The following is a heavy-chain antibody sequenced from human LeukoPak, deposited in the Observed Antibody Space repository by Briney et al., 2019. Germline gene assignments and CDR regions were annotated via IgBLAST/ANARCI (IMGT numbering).Heavy chain of an antibody. J-gene: IGHJ2*01. D-gene: IGHD6-25*01. CDR2: ISGSGTNT. CDR3: AKEHERYWYFDL. CDR1: GFTFSSYG. V-gene: IGHV3-23*01. Sequence: GGSLRLSCEGSGFTFSSYGMSWVRQAPGKGLEWVSAISGSGTNTYYADSVRGRFSISRDNSKNTLYLQMNSLRAEDTAVYYCAKEHERYWYFDLWGRGTLVTVSS.